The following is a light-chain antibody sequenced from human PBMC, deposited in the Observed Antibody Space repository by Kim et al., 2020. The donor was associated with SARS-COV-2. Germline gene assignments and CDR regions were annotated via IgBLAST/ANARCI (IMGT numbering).Light chain of an antibody. CDR1: KSISRY. V-gene: IGKV1-39*01. Sequence: SASVGDSVTINCRASKSISRYLNWYQQKSAKAPKLLIYDASSLQSGVPSRFSGSGSGTDFTLTISSLQPEDFAAFYCQQSYRTSYTFGQGTKLEI. CDR2: DAS. CDR3: QQSYRTSYT. J-gene: IGKJ2*01.